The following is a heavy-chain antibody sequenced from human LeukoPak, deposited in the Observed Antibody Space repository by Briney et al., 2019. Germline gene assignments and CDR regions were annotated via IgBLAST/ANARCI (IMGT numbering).Heavy chain of an antibody. Sequence: ASVKVSCKVSGYTFTNYGISWVRQAPGQGLEYMGWIDTNTGNPTYAQGFTGRFVFSLDTSVSTAYLQISSLKAEDSAIYFCANCYDSSGFFAYWGQGTLVTVSS. D-gene: IGHD3-22*01. J-gene: IGHJ4*02. CDR2: IDTNTGNP. CDR1: GYTFTNYG. V-gene: IGHV7-4-1*02. CDR3: ANCYDSSGFFAY.